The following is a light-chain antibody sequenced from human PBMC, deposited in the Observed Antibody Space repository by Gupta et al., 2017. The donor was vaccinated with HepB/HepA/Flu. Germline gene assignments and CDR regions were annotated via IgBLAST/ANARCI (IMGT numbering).Light chain of an antibody. CDR3: QKYDTTPQSA. J-gene: IGKJ5*01. CDR2: RFY. Sequence: IVMTQSPAPLAVSLGERATLNCKSSQSILYSCNNRHYLAWYQQKPGQPANLLIYRFYIRESGVPDGLSGSGCGRDFTLTNSSRQEEDVAVYYCQKYDTTPQSAFGQGTRVEIK. V-gene: IGKV4-1*01. CDR1: QSILYSCNNRHY.